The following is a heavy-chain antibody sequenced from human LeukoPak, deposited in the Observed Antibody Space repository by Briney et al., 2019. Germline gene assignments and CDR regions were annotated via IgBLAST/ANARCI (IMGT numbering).Heavy chain of an antibody. V-gene: IGHV3-30-3*01. CDR2: ISYDGSNK. CDR3: ARRIGAGALDY. CDR1: GFTFSSYA. D-gene: IGHD6-13*01. Sequence: PGRSLRLSCAASGFTFSSYAMHWVRQAPGKGLEWVAVISYDGSNKYYADSVKGRFTISRDNSKNTLYLQMNSLSVEDTAVYYCARRIGAGALDYWGQGTLVTVSS. J-gene: IGHJ4*02.